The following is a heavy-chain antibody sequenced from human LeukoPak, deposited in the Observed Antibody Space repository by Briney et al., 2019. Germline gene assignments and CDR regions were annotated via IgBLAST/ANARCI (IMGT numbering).Heavy chain of an antibody. V-gene: IGHV4-59*08. Sequence: PSETLSLTCTVPGGSISSYYWSWIRQPPGRGLEWIGYIYYSGSTNYNPSLKSRVTISVDTSKNQFSLKLSSVTAADTAVYYCASGGDSYEIEYFQHWGQGTLVTVSS. J-gene: IGHJ1*01. D-gene: IGHD5-18*01. CDR3: ASGGDSYEIEYFQH. CDR2: IYYSGST. CDR1: GGSISSYY.